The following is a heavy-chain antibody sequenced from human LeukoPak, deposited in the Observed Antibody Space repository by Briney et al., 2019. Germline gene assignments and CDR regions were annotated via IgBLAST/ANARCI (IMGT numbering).Heavy chain of an antibody. J-gene: IGHJ4*02. Sequence: GGSLRLSCAASGFTFSSYWMHWVRQAPGKGLVWVSRINSDGSSTSYADSVKGRFTISRDNAKNTLYLQMNSLRAEDTAVYYCAKDSYKYGSGSYQFPDYWGQGTLVTVSS. V-gene: IGHV3-74*01. D-gene: IGHD3-10*01. CDR2: INSDGSST. CDR1: GFTFSSYW. CDR3: AKDSYKYGSGSYQFPDY.